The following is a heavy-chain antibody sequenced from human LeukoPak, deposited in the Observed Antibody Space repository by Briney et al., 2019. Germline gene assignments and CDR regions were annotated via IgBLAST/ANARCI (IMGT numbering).Heavy chain of an antibody. CDR2: IIPILGIA. V-gene: IGHV1-69*04. D-gene: IGHD2-2*01. J-gene: IGHJ5*02. CDR1: GGTFSSYA. CDR3: AREGGLGYCSSTSCQNNWFDP. Sequence: SVKVSCKASGGTFSSYAISWVRQAPGQGLEWMGRIIPILGIANYAQKFQGRVTITADKSTSTAYMELSSLRSEDTAVYYCAREGGLGYCSSTSCQNNWFDPWGQGTLVTVSS.